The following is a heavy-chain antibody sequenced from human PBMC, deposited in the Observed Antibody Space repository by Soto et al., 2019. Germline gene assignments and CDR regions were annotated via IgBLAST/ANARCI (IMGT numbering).Heavy chain of an antibody. CDR3: ARERRDYYGSGVPNHQVHVPAINWFDP. CDR2: MNPNSGNT. CDR1: GYTFTSYD. D-gene: IGHD3-10*01. Sequence: ASVKVSCKASGYTFTSYDINWVRQATGQGLEWMGWMNPNSGNTGYAQKFQGRVTVTRNTSISTAYMELSSLRSEDTAVYYCARERRDYYGSGVPNHQVHVPAINWFDPWGQGTLVTVSS. V-gene: IGHV1-8*01. J-gene: IGHJ5*02.